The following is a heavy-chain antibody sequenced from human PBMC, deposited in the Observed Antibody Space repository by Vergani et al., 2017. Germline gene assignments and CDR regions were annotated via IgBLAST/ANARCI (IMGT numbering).Heavy chain of an antibody. CDR2: IYYSGST. J-gene: IGHJ5*02. V-gene: IGHV4-59*01. D-gene: IGHD1-26*01. CDR1: GGSLSSYY. CDR3: AGGEENNWFDP. Sequence: QVQLQESGPGLVKPSQTLSLTCTVSGGSLSSYYWSWIRQPPGKGLEWIGYIYYSGSTNYNPSLKSRVTISVDTSKNQFSLKLSSVTAADTAVYYCAGGEENNWFDPWGQGTLVTVSS.